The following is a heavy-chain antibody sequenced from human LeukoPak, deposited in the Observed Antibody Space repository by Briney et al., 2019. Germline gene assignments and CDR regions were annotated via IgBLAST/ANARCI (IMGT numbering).Heavy chain of an antibody. CDR3: ARVSDPSGYFDWFPPSY. CDR1: GGTFSSYA. CDR2: ISAYNGNT. Sequence: RASVKVSCKASGGTFSSYAISWVRQAPGQGLERMRWISAYNGNTNYALKLQGRVTMTTDTSTSTAYMELRSLRSDDTAVYYCARVSDPSGYFDWFPPSYWGQGTLVTVSS. V-gene: IGHV1-18*01. J-gene: IGHJ4*02. D-gene: IGHD3-9*01.